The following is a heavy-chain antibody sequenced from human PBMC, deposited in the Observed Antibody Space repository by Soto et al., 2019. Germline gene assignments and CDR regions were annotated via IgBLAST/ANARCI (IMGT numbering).Heavy chain of an antibody. V-gene: IGHV3-30-3*01. CDR2: ISYDGSNK. J-gene: IGHJ4*02. CDR1: GFTFSSYA. Sequence: GGSLRLSCAASGFTFSSYAMHWVRQAPGKGLEWVAVISYDGSNKYYADSVKGRFTISRDNSKNTLYLQMNSLRAEDTAVYYCARDGKAAALFDYWGQGTLVTVSS. D-gene: IGHD6-13*01. CDR3: ARDGKAAALFDY.